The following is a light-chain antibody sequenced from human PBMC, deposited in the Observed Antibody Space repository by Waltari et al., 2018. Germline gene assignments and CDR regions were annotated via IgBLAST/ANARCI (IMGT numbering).Light chain of an antibody. CDR3: ATWDNSLTAVV. Sequence: QSVLTQPPSVSAAPGQKVTISCSGSSSNIRKYLVSWYHQLPGATPKLLIYDNYKRPSGIPDPCPASKSATSARLDTTGLQIGDEADYYCATWDNSLTAVVFGGGTKLTVL. CDR2: DNY. V-gene: IGLV1-51*01. J-gene: IGLJ3*02. CDR1: SSNIRKYL.